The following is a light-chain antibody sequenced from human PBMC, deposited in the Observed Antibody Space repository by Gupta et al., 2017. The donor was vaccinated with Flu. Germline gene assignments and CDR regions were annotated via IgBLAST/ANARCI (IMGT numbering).Light chain of an antibody. CDR1: NSNIGRRT. Sequence: QSVLTQPPSTSGTPGQRVTIACSGTNSNIGRRTVSWYRRLPGPAPRLLIDSNDRRPSGVPDRFSGGKSGTSASLAISGLQYEDEADYYCAAWDDSLSARWVFGGGTKLTVL. CDR3: AAWDDSLSARWV. CDR2: SND. V-gene: IGLV1-44*01. J-gene: IGLJ3*02.